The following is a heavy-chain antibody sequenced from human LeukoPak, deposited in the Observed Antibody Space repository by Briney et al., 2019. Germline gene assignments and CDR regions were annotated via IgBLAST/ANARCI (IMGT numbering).Heavy chain of an antibody. CDR2: IRYDGSNK. D-gene: IGHD3-10*01. J-gene: IGHJ4*02. V-gene: IGHV3-30*02. CDR3: AKDGYYYGSGIDY. CDR1: GFTFSSYA. Sequence: PGGSLRLSCAASGFTFSSYAMSWVRQAPGKGLEWVAFIRYDGSNKYYADSVKGRFTISRDNSKNTLYLQMNSLRAEDTAVYYCAKDGYYYGSGIDYWGQGALVTVSS.